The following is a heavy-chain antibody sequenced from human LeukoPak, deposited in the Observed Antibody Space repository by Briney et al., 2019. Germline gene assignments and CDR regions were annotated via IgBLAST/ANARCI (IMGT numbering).Heavy chain of an antibody. V-gene: IGHV3-33*01. J-gene: IGHJ3*02. CDR1: GFPFSSYG. CDR2: IWYDGSNK. Sequence: GGSLRLSCAASGFPFSSYGMHWVRQAPGKGLEWVEVIWYDGSNKYYAYSVRGRFTIYSDNSKNTQYLQMNSLRAEDTAVSYCARERSDVFDTWGQGTMVTVSS. CDR3: ARERSDVFDT.